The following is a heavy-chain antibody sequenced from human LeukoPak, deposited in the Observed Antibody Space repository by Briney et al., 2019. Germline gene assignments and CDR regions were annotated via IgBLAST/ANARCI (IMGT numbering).Heavy chain of an antibody. Sequence: SETLSLTCAVYGESFSGYYWSWIRQPPGKGLEWIGEINHSGSTNYNPSLKSRVTISVDTSKNQFSLKLSSVTAADTAVYYCARDRYYYYGMDVWGQGTTVTVSS. CDR3: ARDRYYYYGMDV. CDR1: GESFSGYY. CDR2: INHSGST. J-gene: IGHJ6*02. V-gene: IGHV4-34*01.